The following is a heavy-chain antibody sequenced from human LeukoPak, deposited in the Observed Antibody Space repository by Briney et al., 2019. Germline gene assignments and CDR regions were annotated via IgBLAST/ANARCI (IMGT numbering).Heavy chain of an antibody. CDR1: GFTFSGSA. CDR2: IRSSTNNYAT. J-gene: IGHJ4*02. Sequence: PGGSLRLSCAASGFTFSGSAMHWVRQASGKGLEWVGRIRSSTNNYATAFAASVKGRFTISRDDSKNTAYLQMNSLKTEDTAVYYCARSLVDAYGGNSAYYFDYWGQGTLVTVSS. V-gene: IGHV3-73*01. D-gene: IGHD4-23*01. CDR3: ARSLVDAYGGNSAYYFDY.